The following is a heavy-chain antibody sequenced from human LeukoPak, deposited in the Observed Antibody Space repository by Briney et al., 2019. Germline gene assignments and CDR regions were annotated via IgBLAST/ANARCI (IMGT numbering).Heavy chain of an antibody. V-gene: IGHV3-48*03. CDR3: ARFARWGSYGPNGAHFDY. J-gene: IGHJ4*02. CDR1: GFTFSSYE. D-gene: IGHD3-10*01. CDR2: ISSSGFNI. Sequence: GGSLRLSCAVSGFTFSSYEMNWVRQAPGKGLEWVSYISSSGFNIYYADSVKGRFTISRDNAKNSLYLQMNSLRAEDTAVYYCARFARWGSYGPNGAHFDYWGQGTLVTVSS.